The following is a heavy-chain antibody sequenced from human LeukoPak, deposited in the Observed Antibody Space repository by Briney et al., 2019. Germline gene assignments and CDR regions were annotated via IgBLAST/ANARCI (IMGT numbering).Heavy chain of an antibody. CDR3: ARGPSSSWYMYSNAGN. Sequence: SETLSLTCAVYGGSFSGYYWSWIRQPPGKGLEWIGEINHSGSTNYNPSLKSRVTISVDTSKNQFSLKLSSVTAADTAVYYCARGPSSSWYMYSNAGNWGQGTLVTVSS. CDR2: INHSGST. CDR1: GGSFSGYY. J-gene: IGHJ4*02. V-gene: IGHV4-34*01. D-gene: IGHD6-13*01.